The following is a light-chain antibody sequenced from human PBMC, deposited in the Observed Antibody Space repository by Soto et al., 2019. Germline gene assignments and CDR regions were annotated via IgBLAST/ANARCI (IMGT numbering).Light chain of an antibody. J-gene: IGKJ4*01. CDR1: QSLLHSNGYYY. CDR2: LVS. CDR3: MQGTHWPLT. Sequence: DIVMTQSPLSLSVTPGEPASISCRSSQSLLHSNGYYYLDWYLQKPGQSPQLLIYLVSNRASGVPDRFSCSGSGTDFTLKISRVEAEDAGVYYCMQGTHWPLTFGGGTKVDIK. V-gene: IGKV2-28*01.